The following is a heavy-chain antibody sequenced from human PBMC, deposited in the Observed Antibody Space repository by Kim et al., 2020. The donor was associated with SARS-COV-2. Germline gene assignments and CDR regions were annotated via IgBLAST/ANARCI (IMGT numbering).Heavy chain of an antibody. J-gene: IGHJ5*02. V-gene: IGHV4-39*01. Sequence: SETLSLTCTVSGGSISSSSYYWGWIRQPPGKGLEWIGCIYYSGSTYYNPSLKSRVTISVDTSKNQFSLKLSSVTAADTAVYYCARQTRKFPVMVNWFAP. CDR2: IYYSGST. CDR1: GGSISSSSYY. CDR3: ARQTRKFPVMVNWFAP. D-gene: IGHD3-10*01.